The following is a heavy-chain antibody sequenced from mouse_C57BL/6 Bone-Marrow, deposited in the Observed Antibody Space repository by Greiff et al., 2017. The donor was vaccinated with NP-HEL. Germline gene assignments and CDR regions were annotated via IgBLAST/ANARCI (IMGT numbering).Heavy chain of an antibody. V-gene: IGHV14-4*01. CDR2: IDPENGDT. Sequence: VQLQQSGAELVRPGASVKLSCTASGFNITDDYMHWVKQRPEQGLEWIGWIDPENGDTEYASKFQGKATITADTSSNTAYLQLSSLTSEDTAVYYCTTLYYYGSSYPAWFAYWGQGTLVTVSA. CDR3: TTLYYYGSSYPAWFAY. D-gene: IGHD1-1*01. CDR1: GFNITDDY. J-gene: IGHJ3*01.